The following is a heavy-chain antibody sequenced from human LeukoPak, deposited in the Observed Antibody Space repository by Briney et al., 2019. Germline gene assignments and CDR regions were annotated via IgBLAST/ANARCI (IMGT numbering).Heavy chain of an antibody. CDR1: GGTFSSYA. J-gene: IGHJ5*02. CDR3: ARDYYDSSEALGWFDP. Sequence: ASVKLSCKASGGTFSSYAISWVRQAPGQGLEWMGGIIPIFGTANYAQKFQGRVTITADESTNTAYMELSSLRSEDTAVYYCARDYYDSSEALGWFDPWGQGTLVTVSS. D-gene: IGHD3-22*01. V-gene: IGHV1-69*13. CDR2: IIPIFGTA.